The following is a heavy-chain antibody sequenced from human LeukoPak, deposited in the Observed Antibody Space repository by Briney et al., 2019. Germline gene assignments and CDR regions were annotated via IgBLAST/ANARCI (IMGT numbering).Heavy chain of an antibody. CDR3: AVPYSSSSYNAFVY. D-gene: IGHD6-13*01. CDR2: ISSSGSAI. CDR1: GFTFSDYY. Sequence: GGSLRLSCAASGFTFSDYYMSWIRQAPGKGLEWVSYISSSGSAIYYADSVKGRFTISRDNAKNSLYLQMNSLRAEDTAVYYCAVPYSSSSYNAFVYWGQGTLVTVSS. J-gene: IGHJ4*02. V-gene: IGHV3-11*01.